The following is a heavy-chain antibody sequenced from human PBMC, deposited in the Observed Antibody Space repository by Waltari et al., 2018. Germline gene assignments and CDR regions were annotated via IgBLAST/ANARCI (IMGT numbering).Heavy chain of an antibody. Sequence: QVQLQESGPGLVKPSETLSLTCAVSGYSISSGYYWGWIRQPPGKGLEWIGSIYHSGSTDNNPPRKSRVTISVDTSKNQFSLKLSSVTAADTAVYYCARRPTAVAGHLDYWGQGTLVTVSS. V-gene: IGHV4-38-2*01. CDR2: IYHSGST. CDR1: GYSISSGYY. J-gene: IGHJ4*02. D-gene: IGHD6-19*01. CDR3: ARRPTAVAGHLDY.